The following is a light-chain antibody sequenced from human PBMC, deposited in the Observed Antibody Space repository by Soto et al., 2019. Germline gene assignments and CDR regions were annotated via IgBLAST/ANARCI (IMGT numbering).Light chain of an antibody. CDR2: DVS. V-gene: IGLV2-14*01. CDR3: ISYSSSSTDVV. J-gene: IGLJ2*01. Sequence: QSALTQPASGSGAPGQSITISCTATSGDIDSYTYVSWYQQHPGKAPKVMIYDVSSRPHGVSNRFSGSKSGNTASLTISGLQAEDEADYYCISYSSSSTDVVFGGGTKRTVL. CDR1: SGDIDSYTY.